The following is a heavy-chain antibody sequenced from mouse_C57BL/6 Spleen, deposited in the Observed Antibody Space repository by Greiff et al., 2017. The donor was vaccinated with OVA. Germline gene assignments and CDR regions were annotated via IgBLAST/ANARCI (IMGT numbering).Heavy chain of an antibody. CDR2: IDPSDSYT. D-gene: IGHD1-1*01. CDR3: ARRYITTVVAHWYFDV. V-gene: IGHV1-59*01. Sequence: QVQLQQPGAELVRPGTSVKLSCKASGYTFTSYWMHWVKQRPGQGLEWIGVIDPSDSYTNYNQKFKGKATLTVDPSSSTAYMQLSSLTSEDSAVYYCARRYITTVVAHWYFDVWGTGTTVTVSS. J-gene: IGHJ1*03. CDR1: GYTFTSYW.